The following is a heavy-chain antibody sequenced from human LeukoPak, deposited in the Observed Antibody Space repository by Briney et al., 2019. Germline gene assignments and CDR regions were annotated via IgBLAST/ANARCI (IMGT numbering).Heavy chain of an antibody. V-gene: IGHV4-30-4*08. CDR1: GGSISTGNY. J-gene: IGHJ4*02. CDR3: TRSRGNFWSGDWWYFDY. CDR2: IHYSGST. Sequence: TLSLTCTVSGGSISTGNYWSWLRQPPGKGREGIRYIHYSGSTYSKPSLKSRVTMSLETSKTQFSLKLSSVTAADTAVYYGTRSRGNFWSGDWWYFDYWGQGTLVTVSS. D-gene: IGHD3-3*01.